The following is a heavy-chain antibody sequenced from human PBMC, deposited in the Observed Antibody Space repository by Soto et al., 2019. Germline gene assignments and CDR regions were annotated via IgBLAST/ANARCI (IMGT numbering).Heavy chain of an antibody. Sequence: GASVKVSCKASGYTFTSYGISWVRQAPGQGLEWMGWISAYNGNTNYAQKLQGRVTMTTDTSTSTAYMELRSLRSDDTAVYYCARDRIRQLRSPLDAFDIWGQGTMVTVS. J-gene: IGHJ3*02. CDR2: ISAYNGNT. D-gene: IGHD2-2*01. CDR1: GYTFTSYG. V-gene: IGHV1-18*01. CDR3: ARDRIRQLRSPLDAFDI.